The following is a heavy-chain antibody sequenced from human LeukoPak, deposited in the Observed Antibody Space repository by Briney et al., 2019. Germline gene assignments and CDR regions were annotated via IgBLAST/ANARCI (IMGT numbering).Heavy chain of an antibody. Sequence: PGGSLRLSCAASGFTFSSYAMHWVRQAPGKELEWVAVISYDGSNKYYADSVKGRFTISRDNSKNTLYLQMNSLRAEDTAVYYCARDPPRYCSGGSCGMDVWGQGTTVTVSS. CDR2: ISYDGSNK. J-gene: IGHJ6*02. CDR1: GFTFSSYA. V-gene: IGHV3-30-3*01. D-gene: IGHD2-15*01. CDR3: ARDPPRYCSGGSCGMDV.